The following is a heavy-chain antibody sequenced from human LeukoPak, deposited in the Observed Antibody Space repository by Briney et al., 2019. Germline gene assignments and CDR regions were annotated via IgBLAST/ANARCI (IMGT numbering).Heavy chain of an antibody. CDR1: GFTFDVYA. J-gene: IGHJ4*02. CDR2: ISRDGGST. Sequence: PGGSLRLSCAASGFTFDVYAMHWVHQGQGKGLEWVSLISRDGGSTYYADSVKGRFTISRDNNQNSLYLQMNSLRTEDTALYYCAKDFSSSWYVDYWGQGTLVTVSS. V-gene: IGHV3-43*02. CDR3: AKDFSSSWYVDY. D-gene: IGHD6-13*01.